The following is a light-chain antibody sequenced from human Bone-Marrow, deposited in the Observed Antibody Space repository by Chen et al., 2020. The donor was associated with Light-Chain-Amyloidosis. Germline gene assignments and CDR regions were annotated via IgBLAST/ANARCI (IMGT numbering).Light chain of an antibody. CDR3: NSYTITNTLV. J-gene: IGLJ1*01. CDR1: SSDVGGDNL. Sequence: QSALTQPASVSGSPGQSITISCSGTSSDVGGDNLVSWYQQHPDKAPKLMIYEVTNRPSWVPDRFSGSKADNTASLTISGLQTEDEADYFCNSYTITNTLVFGSGTRVTVL. V-gene: IGLV2-14*01. CDR2: EVT.